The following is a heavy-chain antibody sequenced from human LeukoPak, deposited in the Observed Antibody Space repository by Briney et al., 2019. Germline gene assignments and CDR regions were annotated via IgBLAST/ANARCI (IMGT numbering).Heavy chain of an antibody. Sequence: GGSLRLSCAASGFTFSSYAMSWVRQAPGKGLEWVSAISGSGGSTYYAASVKGRFTISRDNSKNTLYLQMNSLRAEDTAVYYCARALVRGVIYEGFDYWGQGTLVTVSS. V-gene: IGHV3-23*01. CDR3: ARALVRGVIYEGFDY. D-gene: IGHD3-10*01. CDR1: GFTFSSYA. J-gene: IGHJ4*02. CDR2: ISGSGGST.